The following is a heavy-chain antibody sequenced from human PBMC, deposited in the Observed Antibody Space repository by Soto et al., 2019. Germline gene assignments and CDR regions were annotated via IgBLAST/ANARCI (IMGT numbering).Heavy chain of an antibody. J-gene: IGHJ6*02. CDR2: TYYRSKWYN. CDR3: ASGLKAHSSSWYGEGYYGMDV. D-gene: IGHD6-13*01. CDR1: GDSVSSNSAA. Sequence: SQTLSLTCAISGDSVSSNSAAWNWIRQSPSRGLEWLGRTYYRSKWYNDYAVSVKSRITINPDTSKNQFSLQLNSVTPEDTAVYYCASGLKAHSSSWYGEGYYGMDVWGQGTTVTVSS. V-gene: IGHV6-1*01.